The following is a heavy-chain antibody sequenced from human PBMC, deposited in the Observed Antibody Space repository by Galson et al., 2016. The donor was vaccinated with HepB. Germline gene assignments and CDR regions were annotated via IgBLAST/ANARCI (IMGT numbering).Heavy chain of an antibody. J-gene: IGHJ4*02. CDR3: ARASMYASGSGGDY. V-gene: IGHV1-18*04. D-gene: IGHD3-10*01. CDR2: VNAYNGET. Sequence: QSGAEVKQPGESLRISCKASGYTFTNYAITWVRQAPGQGLEWMGWVNAYNGETKYAQNIQDRVTLTTDTSTATAYMELLSLRSDDTATYYCARASMYASGSGGDYWGQGTLVRVSS. CDR1: GYTFTNYA.